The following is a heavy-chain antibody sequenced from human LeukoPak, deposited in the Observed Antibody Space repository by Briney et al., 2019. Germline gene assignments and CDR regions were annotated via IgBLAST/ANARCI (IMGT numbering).Heavy chain of an antibody. CDR2: IRSDGSNK. V-gene: IGHV3-30*02. CDR3: ARAAVAGRGYYYYYMDV. J-gene: IGHJ6*03. CDR1: GFTFSSNA. Sequence: QSGGSLRLSCAASGFTFSSNAMHWVRQAPGKGLEWVAFIRSDGSNKYYADSMKGRITISRDNSKNTLYLQMNSLRAEDTAVYYCARAAVAGRGYYYYYMDVWGKGTTVTVSS. D-gene: IGHD6-19*01.